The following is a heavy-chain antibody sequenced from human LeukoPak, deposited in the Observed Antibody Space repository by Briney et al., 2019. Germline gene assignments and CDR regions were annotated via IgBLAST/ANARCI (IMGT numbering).Heavy chain of an antibody. CDR2: INHSGSP. D-gene: IGHD3-9*01. J-gene: IGHJ4*02. Sequence: SGTLSLTCAVYGGSFSGYFWSWLRQPPEKGLEWIGEINHSGSPDYNPSLRSRVTMSVDTSRNQFSLKLSSVTAADTAVYYCVREREQRDKRRYATGYDYWGQGTLVTVSS. CDR1: GGSFSGYF. V-gene: IGHV4-34*01. CDR3: VREREQRDKRRYATGYDY.